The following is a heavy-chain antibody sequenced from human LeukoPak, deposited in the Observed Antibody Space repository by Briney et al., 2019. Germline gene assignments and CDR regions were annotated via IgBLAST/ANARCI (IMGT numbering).Heavy chain of an antibody. CDR2: LSGSGGGT. J-gene: IGHJ5*02. Sequence: GGSLRLSCAASRFTFGNYGMTWVRQGPGKGLEWVSSLSGSGGGTFYADSVKGRFTISRDNSKNTLYLQMISLRTEDTAVYYCARDKADRNPWNRNYHYDSGGSLNHWGQGTLVTVSS. CDR3: ARDKADRNPWNRNYHYDSGGSLNH. V-gene: IGHV3-23*01. CDR1: RFTFGNYG. D-gene: IGHD3-22*01.